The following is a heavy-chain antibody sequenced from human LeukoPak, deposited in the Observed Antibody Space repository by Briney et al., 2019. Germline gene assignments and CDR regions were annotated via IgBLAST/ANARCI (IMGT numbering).Heavy chain of an antibody. CDR3: ARPPRTSGWYLNCFDT. J-gene: IGHJ5*02. CDR2: MNPKTGNT. CDR1: GYSFVEYV. D-gene: IGHD6-13*01. Sequence: ASVKVSCQVSGYSFVEYVINWVRQVRGQGREWMGWMNPKTGNTGYAQKFEGRITLTREPYGFTAFMELTSLRSEDTAVYYCARPPRTSGWYLNCFDTWGQGTLVTVSS. V-gene: IGHV1-8*01.